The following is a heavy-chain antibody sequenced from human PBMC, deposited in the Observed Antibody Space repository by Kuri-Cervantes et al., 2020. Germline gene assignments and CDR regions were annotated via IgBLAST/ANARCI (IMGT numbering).Heavy chain of an antibody. Sequence: GESLKISCAASGFTFSSYAMHWVRQAPGKGLEWVAVISYDGSNKYYADSVKGRFTISRDNSKNTLYLQMNSLRAEDTAVYYCAKGPVVAATLYYFDYWGQGTLVTVSS. CDR3: AKGPVVAATLYYFDY. J-gene: IGHJ4*02. CDR2: ISYDGSNK. CDR1: GFTFSSYA. D-gene: IGHD2-15*01. V-gene: IGHV3-30-3*01.